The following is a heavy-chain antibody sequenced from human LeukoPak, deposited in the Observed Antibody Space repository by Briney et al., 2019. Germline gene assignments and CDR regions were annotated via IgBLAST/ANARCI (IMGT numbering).Heavy chain of an antibody. V-gene: IGHV3-21*01. CDR2: INSGSSHI. J-gene: IGHJ4*02. Sequence: GGSLRLSCAVSGFTFSSYSMNWVRQAPGKGLEWVSSINSGSSHIYYADSVKGRFTISRDNAKNSLYLQMNSLRAEDTAVYYCAKDIYGGSWPNDYWGQGTLVTVSS. CDR3: AKDIYGGSWPNDY. CDR1: GFTFSSYS. D-gene: IGHD4-23*01.